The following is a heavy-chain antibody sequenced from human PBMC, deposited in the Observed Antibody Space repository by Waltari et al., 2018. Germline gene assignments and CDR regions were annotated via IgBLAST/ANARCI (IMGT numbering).Heavy chain of an antibody. D-gene: IGHD5-18*01. CDR1: GYTFTDYY. CDR2: VDPEDGET. Sequence: EVQLVQSGAEVKKPGATVKISCKASGYTFTDYYMHWVQQAPGKGLEWMGRVDPEDGETIYAEKFQGRVTITADTSTDTAYMELSSLRSEDTAVYYCAGYMNMVPGGEGWSNAYYYFGMKVWGQGTAVTVSS. J-gene: IGHJ6*02. V-gene: IGHV1-69-2*01. CDR3: AGYMNMVPGGEGWSNAYYYFGMKV.